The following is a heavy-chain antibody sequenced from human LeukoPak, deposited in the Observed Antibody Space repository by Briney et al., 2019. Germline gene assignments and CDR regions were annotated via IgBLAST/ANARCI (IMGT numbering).Heavy chain of an antibody. Sequence: GRSLRLSCAASGLTFSSYAMHWVRQAPGKGLEWVAVISYDGSNKYYADSVKGRFTISRDNSKNTLYLQMNSLRAEDTAVYYCARGRTSGSYFSFDIWGQGTMVTVSS. CDR3: ARGRTSGSYFSFDI. CDR2: ISYDGSNK. J-gene: IGHJ3*02. CDR1: GLTFSSYA. D-gene: IGHD1-26*01. V-gene: IGHV3-30-3*01.